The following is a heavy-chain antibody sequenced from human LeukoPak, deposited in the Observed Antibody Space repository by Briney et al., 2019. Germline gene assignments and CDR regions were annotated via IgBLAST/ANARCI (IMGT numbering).Heavy chain of an antibody. V-gene: IGHV3-23*01. CDR3: ARARTFDY. Sequence: GGSLRLSCAASGFTFSSYAMNWVRQAPGKGLEWVSAISGSGGSTSYADSVKGRFTISRDNAKNSLYLQMNSLRAEDTAVYYCARARTFDYWAREPWSPSPQ. CDR2: ISGSGGST. D-gene: IGHD1-14*01. J-gene: IGHJ4*02. CDR1: GFTFSSYA.